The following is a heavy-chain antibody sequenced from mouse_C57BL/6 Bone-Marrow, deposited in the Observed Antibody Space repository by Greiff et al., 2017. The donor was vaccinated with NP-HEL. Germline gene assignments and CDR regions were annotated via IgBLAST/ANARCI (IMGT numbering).Heavy chain of an antibody. Sequence: QVQLQQPGAELVKPGASVKMSCKASGYTFTSYWITWVKQRPGQGLEWIGDIYPGSGSTNYNEKFKSKATLTVDTSSSTAYMQLSSLTSEDSAVYYCAECGQLRPHYYAMDYWGQGTSVTVSS. CDR3: AECGQLRPHYYAMDY. CDR2: IYPGSGST. J-gene: IGHJ4*01. V-gene: IGHV1-55*01. CDR1: GYTFTSYW. D-gene: IGHD3-2*02.